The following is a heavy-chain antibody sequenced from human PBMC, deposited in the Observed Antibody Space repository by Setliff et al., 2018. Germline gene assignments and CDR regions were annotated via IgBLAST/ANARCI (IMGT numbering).Heavy chain of an antibody. D-gene: IGHD3-16*01. CDR3: ARDGGEY. J-gene: IGHJ4*02. CDR1: GFTFSSYA. V-gene: IGHV3-30*04. CDR2: ISYDGSNK. Sequence: LRLSCAASGFTFSSYAMHWVRQAPGKGLEWVAVISYDGSNKYYADSVKGRFTISRDNSKNTLYLHMNSLRAEDTAVYYCARDGGEYWGQGTLVTVS.